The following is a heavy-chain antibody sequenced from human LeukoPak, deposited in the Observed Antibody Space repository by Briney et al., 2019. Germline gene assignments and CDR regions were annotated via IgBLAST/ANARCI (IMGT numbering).Heavy chain of an antibody. V-gene: IGHV4-39*01. CDR1: GGSISSSSYY. CDR2: IYYSGST. CDR3: ARVRYSYDAFDI. J-gene: IGHJ3*02. D-gene: IGHD5-18*01. Sequence: SETLSLTCTVSGGSISSSSYYWGWIRQPPGKGLEWIGSIYYSGSTYYNPSLKSRVTISVDTSKNQFSLKLSSVTAADTAVYYCARVRYSYDAFDIWGQGTMVTVSS.